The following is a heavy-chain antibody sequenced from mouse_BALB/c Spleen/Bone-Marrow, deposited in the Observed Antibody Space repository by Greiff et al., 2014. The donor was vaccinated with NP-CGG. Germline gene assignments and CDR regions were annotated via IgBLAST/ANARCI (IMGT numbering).Heavy chain of an antibody. V-gene: IGHV14-4*02. CDR1: GFNIKDYY. CDR3: SDGNFYALDY. J-gene: IGHJ4*01. CDR2: IDPENGDT. D-gene: IGHD2-1*01. Sequence: VQLQQSGAELVRSGASVKLSCTASGFNIKDYYIHWVEQRPEQGLEWIGWIDPENGDTEYAPKFQGKATMTADTSSNTAYLQLSSLTSVDTAVYYCSDGNFYALDYWGQGTSVTVSS.